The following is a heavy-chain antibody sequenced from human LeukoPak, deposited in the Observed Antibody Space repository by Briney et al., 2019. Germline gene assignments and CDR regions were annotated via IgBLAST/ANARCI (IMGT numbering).Heavy chain of an antibody. CDR1: GFTFSSYS. D-gene: IGHD6-19*01. CDR2: ISSSSSYI. V-gene: IGHV3-21*01. Sequence: GGSLRLSCAASGFTFSSYSMNWVRQAPGKGLEWVSSISSSSSYIYYADSVKGRFTISRDNAKNSLYLQMNSLRAEDTAVYYCARWDSSGWTPSSYWGQGTLVTVSS. CDR3: ARWDSSGWTPSSY. J-gene: IGHJ4*02.